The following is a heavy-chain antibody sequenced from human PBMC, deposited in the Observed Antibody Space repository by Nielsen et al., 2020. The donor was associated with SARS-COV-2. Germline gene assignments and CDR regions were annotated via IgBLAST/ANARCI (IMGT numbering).Heavy chain of an antibody. CDR1: GFTFSSYA. D-gene: IGHD3-22*01. CDR2: IYSGGSST. J-gene: IGHJ3*02. V-gene: IGHV3-23*03. Sequence: GGSLRLSCAASGFTFSSYAMSWVRQAPGKGLEWVSVIYSGGSSTYYADSVKGRFTISRDNSKNTLYLQMNSLRAEDTAVYYCATHDSSGGDAFDIWGQGTMVTVSS. CDR3: ATHDSSGGDAFDI.